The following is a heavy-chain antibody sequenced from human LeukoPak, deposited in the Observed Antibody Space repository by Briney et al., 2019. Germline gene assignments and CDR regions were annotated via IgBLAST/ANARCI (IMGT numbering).Heavy chain of an antibody. J-gene: IGHJ4*02. D-gene: IGHD2-15*01. CDR1: GGSFSGYY. Sequence: PSETLSLTCAVYGGSFSGYYWSWIRQPPGKGLEWIGEINHSGSTNYNPSLKSRVTISVDTSKNQFSLKLSSVTAADTAVYYCAREGVVVVAASGLFDYWGQGTLVTVSS. CDR2: INHSGST. V-gene: IGHV4-34*01. CDR3: AREGVVVVAASGLFDY.